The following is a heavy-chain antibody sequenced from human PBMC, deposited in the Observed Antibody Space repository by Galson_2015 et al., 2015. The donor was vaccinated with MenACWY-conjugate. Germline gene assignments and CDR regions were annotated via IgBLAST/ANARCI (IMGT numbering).Heavy chain of an antibody. CDR2: IDPSDSYT. J-gene: IGHJ4*02. CDR1: GYSFSSYW. Sequence: QSGAEVKKPGESLRISCTGSGYSFSSYWISWVRQMPGKGLEWMGRIDPSDSYTNYSPSFQGHVIISADKSINTAYLQWSSLKASDTAMYYCARHWGAFGEYVDWGQGALVTVSS. V-gene: IGHV5-10-1*01. CDR3: ARHWGAFGEYVD. D-gene: IGHD3-16*01.